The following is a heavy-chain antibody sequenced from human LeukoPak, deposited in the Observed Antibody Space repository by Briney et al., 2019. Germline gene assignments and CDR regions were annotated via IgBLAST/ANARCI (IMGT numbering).Heavy chain of an antibody. Sequence: GGSLRLSCAASGFTFSGFAMHWVRQASGKGLEWVGRIRSKANSSATAYAASVKGRFTISRDDSKNTAYLQMNSLKTEDTAVYYCTRRDAFDIWGQGTMVTVSS. J-gene: IGHJ3*02. CDR2: IRSKANSSAT. CDR1: GFTFSGFA. V-gene: IGHV3-73*01. CDR3: TRRDAFDI.